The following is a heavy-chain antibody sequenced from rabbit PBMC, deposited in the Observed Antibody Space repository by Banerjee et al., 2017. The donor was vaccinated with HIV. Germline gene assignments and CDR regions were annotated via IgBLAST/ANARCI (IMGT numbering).Heavy chain of an antibody. CDR3: ARDPYDGYVGWDL. D-gene: IGHD6-1*01. Sequence: QEQLEESGGDLVQPEGSLTLTCTASGFSFSGNSWICWVRQAPGKGLEWIGCIYTGDGNTYYASWAKGRFTISKTSSTTVTLQMTSLTAADMATYFCARDPYDGYVGWDLWGPGTLVTVS. V-gene: IGHV1S45*01. J-gene: IGHJ4*01. CDR1: GFSFSGNSW. CDR2: IYTGDGNT.